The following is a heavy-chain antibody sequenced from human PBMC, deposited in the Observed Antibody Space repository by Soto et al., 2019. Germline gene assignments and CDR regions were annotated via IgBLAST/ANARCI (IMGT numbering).Heavy chain of an antibody. CDR1: GFTFTTYG. CDR2: LSYDGSVK. J-gene: IGHJ6*02. CDR3: ARPQNDVWSGYSPPLDV. Sequence: QEQLVESGGGVVQPGSSLTLSCAAFGFTFTTYGMHWVRQAPGKGLEWLAVLSYDGSVKYYADSIIGRSDISRDNSKNTLYLLMHSLRFEDTAVYYCARPQNDVWSGYSPPLDVWGQGTTFTVAS. D-gene: IGHD3-3*01. V-gene: IGHV3-30*03.